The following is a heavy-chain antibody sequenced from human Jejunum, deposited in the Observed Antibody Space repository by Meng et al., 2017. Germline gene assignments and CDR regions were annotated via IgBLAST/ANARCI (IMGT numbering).Heavy chain of an antibody. V-gene: IGHV3-23*01. CDR2: ISGSGGST. D-gene: IGHD3-10*01. J-gene: IGHJ4*02. CDR3: AKKWGSGSPYFDY. Sequence: GESLKTSCAASGFTFSSYAMSGVRQAPGKGLEWVSSISGSGGSTNYADSVKGRFTISRDNSKNTLYLQMNSLRAEDTAEYYCAKKWGSGSPYFDYWGQGTLVTVSS. CDR1: GFTFSSYA.